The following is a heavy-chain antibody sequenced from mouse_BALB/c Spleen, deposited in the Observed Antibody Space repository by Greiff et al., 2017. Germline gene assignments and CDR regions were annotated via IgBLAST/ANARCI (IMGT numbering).Heavy chain of an antibody. CDR1: GFNIKDTY. J-gene: IGHJ4*01. D-gene: IGHD2-3*01. V-gene: IGHV14-3*02. CDR3: ARGGYDGYPYYYAMDY. Sequence: VQLQQSGAELVKPGASVKLSCTASGFNIKDTYMHWVKQRPEQGLEWIGRIDPANGNTKYDPKFQGKATITADTSSNTAYLQLSSLTSEDTAVYYCARGGYDGYPYYYAMDYWGQGTSVTVSS. CDR2: IDPANGNT.